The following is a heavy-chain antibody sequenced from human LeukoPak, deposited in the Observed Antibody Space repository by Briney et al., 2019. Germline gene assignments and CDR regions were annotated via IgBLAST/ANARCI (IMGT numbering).Heavy chain of an antibody. V-gene: IGHV4-31*03. D-gene: IGHD1-1*01. CDR1: GASVTSGGNY. J-gene: IGHJ4*02. CDR3: ASNPETASFVS. Sequence: SQTLSLTCTVSGASVTSGGNYWEWVRQHPGKGLEWIGYIFYSGSTYYNPSLKSRVTISVDTSKNQVSLNLSSVTAADTAVYYCASNPETASFVSWGQGTLVTVSS. CDR2: IFYSGST.